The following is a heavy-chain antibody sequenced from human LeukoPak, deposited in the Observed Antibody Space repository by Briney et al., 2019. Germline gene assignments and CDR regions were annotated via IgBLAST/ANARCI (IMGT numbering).Heavy chain of an antibody. V-gene: IGHV1-18*01. J-gene: IGHJ6*02. Sequence: ASVKVSCKASGYTFTSYGISWVRQAPGQGLEWMGWISAYNGNTNYAQKLQGRVTMTTDTSTSTAYMELRSLRSDDTAVYYCARSCDDYGDLCMDVWGQGTTVTVSS. CDR1: GYTFTSYG. D-gene: IGHD4-17*01. CDR3: ARSCDDYGDLCMDV. CDR2: ISAYNGNT.